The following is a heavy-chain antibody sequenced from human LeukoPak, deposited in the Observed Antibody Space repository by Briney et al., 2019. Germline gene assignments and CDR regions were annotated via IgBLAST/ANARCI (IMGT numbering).Heavy chain of an antibody. V-gene: IGHV4-4*07. Sequence: SETLSLTCTVSGGSISSYYWSWIRQPAGKGLEWIGRIYTSGSTNYNPSLKSRVTISVDTSKNQFSLKLSSVTAADTAVYYCARGSYYYGSGSYYGNWFDPWGQGTLVTVSS. D-gene: IGHD3-10*01. CDR1: GGSISSYY. J-gene: IGHJ5*02. CDR3: ARGSYYYGSGSYYGNWFDP. CDR2: IYTSGST.